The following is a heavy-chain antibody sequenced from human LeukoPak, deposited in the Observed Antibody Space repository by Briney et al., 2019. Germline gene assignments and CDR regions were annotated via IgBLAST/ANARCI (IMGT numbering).Heavy chain of an antibody. V-gene: IGHV3-74*01. CDR3: AKDKSVVTTNWFDP. D-gene: IGHD2-21*02. CDR1: GFTFSSYW. CDR2: IASDGSST. J-gene: IGHJ5*02. Sequence: PGGSLRLSCAASGFTFSSYWMNWVRQAPGKGLVWVSRIASDGSSTTYADSVKGRFSISRDNAKNTLYLQMNSLRAEDTAVYYCAKDKSVVTTNWFDPWGQGTLVTVSS.